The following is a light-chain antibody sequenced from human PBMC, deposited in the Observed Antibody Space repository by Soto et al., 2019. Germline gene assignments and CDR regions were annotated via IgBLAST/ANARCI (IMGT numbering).Light chain of an antibody. CDR2: AAF. CDR3: QQHKDWPLS. J-gene: IGKJ4*02. V-gene: IGKV3-15*01. CDR1: QSVSTS. Sequence: EIVMTQSPATLSVSPGETVTLSCRASQSVSTSVAWYQQEPGQGPRLLIYAAFTRATAVPARFSGSGSGTEFALTISGLQSEDFAVYHCQQHKDWPLSFGGGTKVEMK.